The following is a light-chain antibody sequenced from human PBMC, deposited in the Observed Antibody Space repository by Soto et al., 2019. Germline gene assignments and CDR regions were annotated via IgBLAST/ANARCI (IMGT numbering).Light chain of an antibody. CDR2: DVT. J-gene: IGLJ1*01. Sequence: QSVLTQPASVSGSPGQSIAISCTGTNNDVGGYDYVSWYQQHPGKAPKLMIYDVTDRPSGVSNRFSGSKSGNTASLTISGLQAEDEAEYYCISYTSSSLYVFGTGTKVTVL. CDR1: NNDVGGYDY. V-gene: IGLV2-14*01. CDR3: ISYTSSSLYV.